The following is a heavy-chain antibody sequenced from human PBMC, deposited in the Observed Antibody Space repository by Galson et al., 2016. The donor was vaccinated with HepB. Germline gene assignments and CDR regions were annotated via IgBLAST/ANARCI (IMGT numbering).Heavy chain of an antibody. CDR1: GFTFSSYA. CDR3: ARGSGYPISVSHDY. CDR2: VSYSGSNE. V-gene: IGHV3-30*04. D-gene: IGHD3-3*01. J-gene: IGHJ4*02. Sequence: SLRLSCAASGFTFSSYAMHWVRQAPGKGLEWVALVSYSGSNEYYGDSVKGRMTSSRDNSKSTLYLHINNPRAEDTAVYYCARGSGYPISVSHDYWGQGTLVTVSS.